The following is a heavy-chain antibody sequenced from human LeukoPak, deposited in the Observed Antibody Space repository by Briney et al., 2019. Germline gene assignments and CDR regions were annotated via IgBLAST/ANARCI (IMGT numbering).Heavy chain of an antibody. CDR1: GGSFSGYY. CDR3: ARGTSHSSPMDV. CDR2: INHSGST. D-gene: IGHD2-15*01. V-gene: IGHV4-34*01. Sequence: SETLSLTCAVYGGSFSGYYWSWIRQPPGKGLEWIGEINHSGSTNYNPSLKSRVTISVDTFKNQFSLTLSSVTAADTAVYYCARGTSHSSPMDVWGQGTTVTVSS. J-gene: IGHJ6*02.